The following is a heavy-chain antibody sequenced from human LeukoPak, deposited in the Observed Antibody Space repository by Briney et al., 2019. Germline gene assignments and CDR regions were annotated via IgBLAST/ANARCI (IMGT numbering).Heavy chain of an antibody. CDR3: ARGVVGATTGWYFDL. J-gene: IGHJ2*01. V-gene: IGHV3-23*01. CDR1: GFTFTTNA. Sequence: PGGSLRLSCAASGFTFTTNAMSWVRQAPGKGLEWVSAISGRTGGTYYADSVKGRFTVSRDNSKNTLYLHMNRLRAEDTTVYYCARGVVGATTGWYFDLWGRGTLVTVSS. CDR2: ISGRTGGT. D-gene: IGHD1-26*01.